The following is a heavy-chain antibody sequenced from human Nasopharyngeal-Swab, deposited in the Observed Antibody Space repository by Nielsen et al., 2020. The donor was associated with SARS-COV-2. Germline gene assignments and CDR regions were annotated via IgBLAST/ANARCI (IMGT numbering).Heavy chain of an antibody. V-gene: IGHV4-59*13. CDR1: GGSISSYY. CDR3: ARYYRDFWSGYYTGWFGP. D-gene: IGHD3-3*01. J-gene: IGHJ5*02. CDR2: IYYSGST. Sequence: SETLSLTCTVSGGSISSYYWSWIRQLPGKGLEWIGYIYYSGSTNYNPSLKSRVTISVDTSKNQFSLKMSSVTAADTAVYYCARYYRDFWSGYYTGWFGPWGQGTLVTVSS.